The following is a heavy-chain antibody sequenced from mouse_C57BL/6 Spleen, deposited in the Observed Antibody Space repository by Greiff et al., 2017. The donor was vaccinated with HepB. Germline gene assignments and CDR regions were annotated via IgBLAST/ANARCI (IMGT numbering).Heavy chain of an antibody. V-gene: IGHV1-64*01. D-gene: IGHD2-3*01. J-gene: IGHJ3*01. CDR2: IHPNSGST. CDR1: GYTFTSYW. Sequence: QVQLQQPGAELVKPGASVKLSCKASGYTFTSYWMHWVKQRPGQGLAWIGMIHPNSGSTNYNEKFKSKATLTVDKSSSTAYMQLSSLTSEDSAVYYCARPIYDGYYDWFAYWGQGTLVTVSA. CDR3: ARPIYDGYYDWFAY.